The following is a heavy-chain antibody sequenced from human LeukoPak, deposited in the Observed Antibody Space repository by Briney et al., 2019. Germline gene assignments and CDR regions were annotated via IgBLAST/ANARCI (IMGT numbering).Heavy chain of an antibody. V-gene: IGHV4-34*01. D-gene: IGHD2-8*01. CDR3: ASRRVMTRSFKY. CDR1: GGSFSSYY. J-gene: IGHJ4*02. Sequence: SETLSLTCAVYGGSFSSYYWSWIRQPPGEGLEWIWEINHSASTNYNSSLKSRVTISVDKSENHFSLKLRSVTAADTAVYYCASRRVMTRSFKYWGQGTMVTVSS. CDR2: INHSAST.